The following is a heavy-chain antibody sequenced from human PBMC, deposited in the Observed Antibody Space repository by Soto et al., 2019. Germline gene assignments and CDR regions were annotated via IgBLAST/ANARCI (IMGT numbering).Heavy chain of an antibody. Sequence: QVQLVESGGGVVQPGDSLKLSCAASGFSFSNYFMHWVRQAPGKGLEWLACIWFAGGSDFHADSLKGRLTLSRDTSSNTLYMEMSSLRAEDTAVYYCAKESDTFDVWGQGTMVTVSS. CDR1: GFSFSNYF. J-gene: IGHJ3*01. CDR3: AKESDTFDV. CDR2: IWFAGGSD. V-gene: IGHV3-30*02.